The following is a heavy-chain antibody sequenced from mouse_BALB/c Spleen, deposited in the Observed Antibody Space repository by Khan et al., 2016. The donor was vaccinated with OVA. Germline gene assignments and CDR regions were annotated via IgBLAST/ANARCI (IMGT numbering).Heavy chain of an antibody. CDR2: INSGSTTI. V-gene: IGHV5-17*02. J-gene: IGHJ2*01. CDR1: GFTFSSFG. Sequence: EVELVESGGGLVQPGGSRKLSCAASGFTFSSFGMHWVRQAPEKGLEWVAYINSGSTTIYYADPVKGRFTISRDNPKNTLFLQMTSLRSEDTAMYYCARVNWAYWGEGTTHTGAS. CDR3: ARVNWAY. D-gene: IGHD4-1*01.